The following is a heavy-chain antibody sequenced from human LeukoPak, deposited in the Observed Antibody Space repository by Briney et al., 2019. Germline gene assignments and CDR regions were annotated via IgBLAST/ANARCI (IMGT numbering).Heavy chain of an antibody. Sequence: GGSLRLSCAASGFNFRTYGMHWVRQAPGKGLEWLAIIWHDGSNKYYGDSVKGRFTISRDNAKNSLYLQMNSLRAEDTAVYYCARVGSNVVVVAADYWGQGTLVTVSS. CDR3: ARVGSNVVVVAADY. CDR2: IWHDGSNK. J-gene: IGHJ4*02. D-gene: IGHD2-15*01. V-gene: IGHV3-33*01. CDR1: GFNFRTYG.